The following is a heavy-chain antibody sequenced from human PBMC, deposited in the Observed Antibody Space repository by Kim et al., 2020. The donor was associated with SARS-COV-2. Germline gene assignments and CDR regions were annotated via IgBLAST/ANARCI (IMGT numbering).Heavy chain of an antibody. D-gene: IGHD3-9*01. V-gene: IGHV1-69*01. CDR3: ARRPRVDILTGRSPFDY. Sequence: FQGRVTITADESTSTAYMELSSLRSEDTAVYYCARRPRVDILTGRSPFDYWGQGTLVTVSS. J-gene: IGHJ4*02.